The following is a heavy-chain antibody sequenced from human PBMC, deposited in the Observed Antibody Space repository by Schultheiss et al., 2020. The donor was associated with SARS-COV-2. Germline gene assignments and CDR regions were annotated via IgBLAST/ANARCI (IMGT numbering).Heavy chain of an antibody. J-gene: IGHJ4*02. V-gene: IGHV4-59*08. CDR1: GGSISSYY. CDR3: AGRYDSGWYGAFDS. Sequence: SQTLSLTCTVSGGSISSYYWNWIRQPPGKGLEWIGYIYYSGATNYNPSLKSRVTISVDTSKNQFSLKLSSVTAADTAVYYCAGRYDSGWYGAFDSWGQGTLVTVSS. CDR2: IYYSGAT. D-gene: IGHD6-19*01.